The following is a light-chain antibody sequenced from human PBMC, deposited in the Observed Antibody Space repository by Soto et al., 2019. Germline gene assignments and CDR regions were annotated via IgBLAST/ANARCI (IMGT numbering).Light chain of an antibody. Sequence: QSVLTQPPSASGTPGQRVTISCSGSSSNIGDNTVNWYQQLPGTAPKPLIHSNSYRPSGVPDRFSGSKSGTSASLAISGLQSEDEAEYYCATWDDSLNGMVFGGGTKVTVL. CDR1: SSNIGDNT. CDR3: ATWDDSLNGMV. CDR2: SNS. V-gene: IGLV1-44*01. J-gene: IGLJ2*01.